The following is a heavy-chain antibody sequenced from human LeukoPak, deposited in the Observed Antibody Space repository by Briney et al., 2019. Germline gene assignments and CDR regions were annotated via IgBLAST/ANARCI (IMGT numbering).Heavy chain of an antibody. CDR1: GFTFSSYA. D-gene: IGHD5-18*01. CDR3: ARDRDIIIQLWLHSSFDY. Sequence: PGGSLRLSCAASGFTFSSYAMHWVRQAPGKGLEGVADISYGGSKKYYADPVKGRFTISRDNSKNTLYLQMNSLRAEDTAVYYCARDRDIIIQLWLHSSFDYWGQGTLVTVSS. V-gene: IGHV3-30-3*01. CDR2: ISYGGSKK. J-gene: IGHJ4*02.